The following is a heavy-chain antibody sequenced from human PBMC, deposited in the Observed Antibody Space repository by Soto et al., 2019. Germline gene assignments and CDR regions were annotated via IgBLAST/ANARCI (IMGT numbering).Heavy chain of an antibody. J-gene: IGHJ4*02. CDR3: AREGGVWGSFRYFDY. CDR1: GYTFSSYV. D-gene: IGHD3-16*02. CDR2: ISPYNGNT. Sequence: QVQLVQSGVEVQKPGASVKVSCKASGYTFSSYVINWLGQAPGQGLEWMGWISPYNGNTNYGQKLQGRVTMTTDTSTTIVDMELRSLRSDDTAVYYCAREGGVWGSFRYFDYWGQGTLVTVSP. V-gene: IGHV1-18*04.